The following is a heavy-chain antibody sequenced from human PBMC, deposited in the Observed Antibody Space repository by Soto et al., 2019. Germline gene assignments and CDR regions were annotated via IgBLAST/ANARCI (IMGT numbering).Heavy chain of an antibody. CDR2: FDPEDGET. Sequence: GASVKVSCKVSGYTLTELSMHWVRQAPGKGLEWMGGFDPEDGETIYAQKFQGRVTMTEDTSTDTAYMELSSLRSEDTAVYYCATVRLITICGVVIIKALGWFDPWGQGTLVTVSS. CDR3: ATVRLITICGVVIIKALGWFDP. V-gene: IGHV1-24*01. J-gene: IGHJ5*02. CDR1: GYTLTELS. D-gene: IGHD3-3*01.